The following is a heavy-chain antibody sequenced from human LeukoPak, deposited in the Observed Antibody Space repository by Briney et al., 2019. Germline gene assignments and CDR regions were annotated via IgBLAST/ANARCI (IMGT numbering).Heavy chain of an antibody. J-gene: IGHJ6*02. D-gene: IGHD6-19*01. CDR3: ARDVSGDYGMDV. V-gene: IGHV4-30-4*01. Sequence: SETLSLTCTVSGGSIRSYYWSWIRQPPGKGLEWIGYIYYSGSTYYNPSLKSRVTISVDTSKNQFSLKLSSVTAADTAVYYCARDVSGDYGMDVWGQGTTVTVSS. CDR1: GGSIRSYY. CDR2: IYYSGST.